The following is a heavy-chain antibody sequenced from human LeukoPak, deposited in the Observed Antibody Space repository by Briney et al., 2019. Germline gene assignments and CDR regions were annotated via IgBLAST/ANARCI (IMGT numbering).Heavy chain of an antibody. J-gene: IGHJ4*02. V-gene: IGHV3-53*01. CDR2: LYSDGNT. D-gene: IGHD1-14*01. CDR3: ARGVEPLAANTLAY. CDR1: GYTIITND. Sequence: PGGSLRLSCAASGYTIITNDMTWVRHAPGQGLEWVSVLYSDGNTKYADSVQGRFTISRDNSKNTLYLEMNSLSPDDTAVYYCARGVEPLAANTLAYWGQGALGTVSS.